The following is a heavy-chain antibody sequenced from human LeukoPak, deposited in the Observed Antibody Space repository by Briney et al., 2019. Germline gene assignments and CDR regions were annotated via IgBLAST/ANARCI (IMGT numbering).Heavy chain of an antibody. CDR1: GGSIISTDDY. D-gene: IGHD3-22*01. CDR2: IYYTGST. V-gene: IGHV4-39*07. J-gene: IGHJ4*02. Sequence: SETLSLACTVSGGSIISTDDYWGWIRQPPGKGPEWIGSIYYTGSTYHNPSLKSRVTMSVDTSKNQFSLKLTSVTAADTAVYYCARANSYDSSGHYYEFGYWGQGTLVTVSS. CDR3: ARANSYDSSGHYYEFGY.